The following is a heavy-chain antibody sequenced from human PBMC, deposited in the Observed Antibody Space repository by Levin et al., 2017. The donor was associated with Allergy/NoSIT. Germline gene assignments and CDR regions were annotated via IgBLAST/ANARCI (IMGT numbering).Heavy chain of an antibody. J-gene: IGHJ6*03. Sequence: ASVKVSCKASGYTFTSYAMNWVRQAPGQGLEWMGWINTNTGNPTYAQGFTGRFVFSLDTSVSTAYLQISSLKAEDTAVYYCASGNTRPYYYYMDVWGKGTTVTVSS. CDR3: ASGNTRPYYYYMDV. CDR1: GYTFTSYA. D-gene: IGHD1-14*01. V-gene: IGHV7-4-1*02. CDR2: INTNTGNP.